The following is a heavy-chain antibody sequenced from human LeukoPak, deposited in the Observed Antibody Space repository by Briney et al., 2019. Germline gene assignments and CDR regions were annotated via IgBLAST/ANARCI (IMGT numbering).Heavy chain of an antibody. Sequence: SQTLSLTCTVSGGSISSGGYSWSWIRQHPGKGMEWIGYIHYSGSTYYNPSLKSRVTISVDTSKNQFSLKLSSVTAADTAVYYCARDLQVGASNYYYYGMDVWGQGTTVTVSS. V-gene: IGHV4-31*03. CDR3: ARDLQVGASNYYYYGMDV. CDR1: GGSISSGGYS. J-gene: IGHJ6*02. CDR2: IHYSGST. D-gene: IGHD1-26*01.